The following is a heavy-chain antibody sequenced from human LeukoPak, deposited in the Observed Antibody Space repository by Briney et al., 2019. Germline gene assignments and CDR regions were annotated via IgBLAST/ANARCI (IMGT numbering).Heavy chain of an antibody. CDR2: IISSSSYI. Sequence: PGGSLRLSCAASGFTFSSYSMNWVRQAPGKVLEWVSSIISSSSYIYYANSVKGRFTISRDNAKTPLYLQMNSLSAEDTAVYYCARGLGYCSSTSCFNFDYWGQGTLVTVSS. J-gene: IGHJ4*02. CDR3: ARGLGYCSSTSCFNFDY. CDR1: GFTFSSYS. D-gene: IGHD2-2*01. V-gene: IGHV3-21*01.